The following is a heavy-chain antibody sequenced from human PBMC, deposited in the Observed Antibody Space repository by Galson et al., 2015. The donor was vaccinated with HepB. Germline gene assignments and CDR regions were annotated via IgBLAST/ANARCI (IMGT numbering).Heavy chain of an antibody. CDR3: ARALGGRGCSP. J-gene: IGHJ5*02. Sequence: SVKVSCKASGYTFTRYYMHWVRQAPGQGVEWMGIINPSGGTTSYAQKFQGRVTMTRDTSTTTVYMDLSSLRSDDTAVYYCARALGGRGCSPWGQGTLVTVSS. CDR1: GYTFTRYY. CDR2: INPSGGTT. V-gene: IGHV1-46*01. D-gene: IGHD3-16*01.